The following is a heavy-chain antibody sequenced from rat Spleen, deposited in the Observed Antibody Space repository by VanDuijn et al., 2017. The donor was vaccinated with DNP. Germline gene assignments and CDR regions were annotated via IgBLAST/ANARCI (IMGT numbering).Heavy chain of an antibody. CDR3: ARSQGYYYDGSYYPFAY. V-gene: IGHV2-19*01. CDR1: GFSLTGYS. CDR2: IQSGGST. J-gene: IGHJ3*01. D-gene: IGHD1-12*02. Sequence: QVQLTESGPGLVQPSETLSLTCTVSGFSLTGYSVYWVRQPPRKVLEWMGRIQSGGSTDYNSARKSRLSISRDTSKSQVFLKMDSVQTEDTAMYFCARSQGYYYDGSYYPFAYWGQGILVTVSS.